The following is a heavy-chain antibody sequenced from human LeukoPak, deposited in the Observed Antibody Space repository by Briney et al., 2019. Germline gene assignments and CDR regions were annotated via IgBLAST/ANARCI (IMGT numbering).Heavy chain of an antibody. J-gene: IGHJ4*02. V-gene: IGHV3-23*01. Sequence: GGSLRLSCAASGFTFSSYAMSWVRQAPGKGLEWVSAISGSGGSTYYADSVKGRFTISRDNSKNTLYLQMNSLRAEDTAVYYCAKALVVPAAMRVYYFNYWGQGTLVTVSS. CDR1: GFTFSSYA. CDR3: AKALVVPAAMRVYYFNY. D-gene: IGHD2-2*01. CDR2: ISGSGGST.